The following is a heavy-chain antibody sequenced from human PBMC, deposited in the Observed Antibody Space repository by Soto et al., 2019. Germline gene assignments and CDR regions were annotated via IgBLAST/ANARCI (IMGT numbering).Heavy chain of an antibody. V-gene: IGHV4-34*01. CDR3: ARASSPNRYRQWLATMTFIDF. CDR2: INHSGST. Sequence: SETLSLTCAVYGGSFSGYYWSWIRQPPGKGLEWIGEINHSGSTNYNPSLKSRVTISVDTSKNQFSLKLSSVTAADTAVYYCARASSPNRYRQWLATMTFIDFWGPGTLVNVAS. J-gene: IGHJ4*02. CDR1: GGSFSGYY. D-gene: IGHD6-19*01.